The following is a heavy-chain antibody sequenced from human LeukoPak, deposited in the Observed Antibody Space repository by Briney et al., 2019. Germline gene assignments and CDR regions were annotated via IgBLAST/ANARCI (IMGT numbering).Heavy chain of an antibody. CDR2: IYYSGST. D-gene: IGHD3-16*02. CDR1: GGSISSGGYY. J-gene: IGHJ6*02. CDR3: ARDPTTPYDYVWGSYRYYYYGMDV. Sequence: SQTLSLTCTVSGGSISSGGYYWSWIRQHPGKGLEWIGYIYYSGSTYYNPSLKSRVTISVDTSKNQFSLKLSSVTAADTAVYYCARDPTTPYDYVWGSYRYYYYGMDVWGQGTTVTVSS. V-gene: IGHV4-31*03.